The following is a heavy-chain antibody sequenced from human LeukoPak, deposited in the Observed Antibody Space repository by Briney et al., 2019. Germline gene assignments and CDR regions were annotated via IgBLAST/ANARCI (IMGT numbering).Heavy chain of an antibody. V-gene: IGHV4-4*09. Sequence: SETLSLTCTVSGGPISSYYWSWIRQPPGKGLEWIGYIYTSGSTNYNPSLKSRVTISVDTSKNQFSLKLSSVTAADTAVYYCARHPDPNDAFDIWGQGTMVTVSS. J-gene: IGHJ3*02. CDR1: GGPISSYY. CDR3: ARHPDPNDAFDI. CDR2: IYTSGST.